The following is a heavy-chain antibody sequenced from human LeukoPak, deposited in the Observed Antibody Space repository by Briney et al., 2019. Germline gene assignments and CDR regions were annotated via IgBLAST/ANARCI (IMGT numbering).Heavy chain of an antibody. D-gene: IGHD3-3*01. CDR3: AKIGGFWSGSGAFDI. CDR1: EFTFSSYG. Sequence: PGGSLRLSCAASEFTFSSYGMHWVRQAPGKGQEWGAFIRYDGSNKYYADSVKGRFTISRGNSKNTLYLQMNSLRAEDTAVYYCAKIGGFWSGSGAFDIWGQGTMVTVSS. J-gene: IGHJ3*02. V-gene: IGHV3-30*02. CDR2: IRYDGSNK.